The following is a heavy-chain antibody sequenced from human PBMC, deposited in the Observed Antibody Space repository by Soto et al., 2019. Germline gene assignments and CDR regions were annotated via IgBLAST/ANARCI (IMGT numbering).Heavy chain of an antibody. D-gene: IGHD3-10*01. V-gene: IGHV1-18*01. CDR2: ISTYNGDT. CDR3: TREGSAPYYYYGMDA. J-gene: IGHJ6*02. CDR1: GYTFSTSG. Sequence: ASVKVSCKASGYTFSTSGMSWLRQAPGQGLEWMGWISTYNGDTNDAPKFQDRVTMTSDTSTSTAYMELRSLRSDDTAIYYCTREGSAPYYYYGMDAWGQATTVTVSS.